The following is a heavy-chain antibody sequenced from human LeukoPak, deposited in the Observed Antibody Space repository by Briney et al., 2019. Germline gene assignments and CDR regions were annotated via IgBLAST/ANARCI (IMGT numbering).Heavy chain of an antibody. CDR1: GGTFSSYA. J-gene: IGHJ4*02. Sequence: SVKVSFTASGGTFSSYAISWVRQAPGQGLEWMGGIIPIFGTANYAQKFQGRVTITTDESTSTAYMELSSLRSEDTAVYYCARRNTAMALCYWGQGALVTVSS. D-gene: IGHD5-18*01. CDR2: IIPIFGTA. CDR3: ARRNTAMALCY. V-gene: IGHV1-69*05.